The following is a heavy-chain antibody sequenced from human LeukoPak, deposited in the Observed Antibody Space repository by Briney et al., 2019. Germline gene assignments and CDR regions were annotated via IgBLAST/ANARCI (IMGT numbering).Heavy chain of an antibody. CDR3: AQKGGTDH. D-gene: IGHD2-15*01. Sequence: PGGSLRLSCAASGFTFSRFGFNWVRQAPGKGLEWISYISSTSSATYYADSVKGRFTISRDNAKNSLYLQMSSLRGEDTAVYYCAQKGGTDHWGQGTLVTVSS. CDR2: ISSTSSAT. V-gene: IGHV3-48*01. CDR1: GFTFSRFG. J-gene: IGHJ4*02.